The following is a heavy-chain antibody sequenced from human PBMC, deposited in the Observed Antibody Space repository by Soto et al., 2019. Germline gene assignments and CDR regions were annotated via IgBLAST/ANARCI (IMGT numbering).Heavy chain of an antibody. CDR1: GGSISSYY. D-gene: IGHD2-21*02. J-gene: IGHJ5*02. Sequence: SETLSLTCTVSGGSISSYYWSWIRQSPGKGLEWIGYIYYSGSSNYNPSLKSRVTVSVDTSKNQFSLKLSSVTAADTAVYYCARHPSDFWFDPWGQGTLVTVSS. CDR3: ARHPSDFWFDP. V-gene: IGHV4-59*08. CDR2: IYYSGSS.